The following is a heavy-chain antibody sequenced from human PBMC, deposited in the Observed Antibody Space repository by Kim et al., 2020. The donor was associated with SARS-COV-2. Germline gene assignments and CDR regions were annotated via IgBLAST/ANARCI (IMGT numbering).Heavy chain of an antibody. J-gene: IGHJ4*02. D-gene: IGHD6-19*01. V-gene: IGHV3-23*01. CDR3: AKSVWAGRGVDY. Sequence: YSNDTVEGRFTISRDNSKNTLYLQMNSLRAEDTAVYYCAKSVWAGRGVDYWGQGTLVTVSS.